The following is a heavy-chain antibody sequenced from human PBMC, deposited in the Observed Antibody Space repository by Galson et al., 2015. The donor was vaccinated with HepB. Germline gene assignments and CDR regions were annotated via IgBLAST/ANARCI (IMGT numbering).Heavy chain of an antibody. J-gene: IGHJ4*02. V-gene: IGHV1-18*01. D-gene: IGHD3-16*02. CDR2: IHSYNGNT. CDR3: ARGGHLGELSSLDY. CDR1: GYSFTNYG. Sequence: QSGAEVKKPGASVKVSCKASGYSFTNYGISWVRQAPGQGLEWMGWIHSYNGNTKLAQKFQGRVAMSTDTSANTAYMELTSLRSDDTAIYYCARGGHLGELSSLDYWGRGTLVTVSS.